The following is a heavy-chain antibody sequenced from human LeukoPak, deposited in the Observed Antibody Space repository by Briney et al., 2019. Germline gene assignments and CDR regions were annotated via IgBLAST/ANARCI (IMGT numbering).Heavy chain of an antibody. V-gene: IGHV3-23*01. CDR2: ISGSGGST. CDR3: AKGVPAAKAGNWFDP. Sequence: GGSLRLSCAASGFTFSSYAMSWVRQAPGKGLEWVSAISGSGGSTCYADSVKGRFTISRDNSKNTLCLQMNSLRAEDTAVYYCAKGVPAAKAGNWFDPWGQGTLVTVSS. CDR1: GFTFSSYA. D-gene: IGHD2-2*01. J-gene: IGHJ5*02.